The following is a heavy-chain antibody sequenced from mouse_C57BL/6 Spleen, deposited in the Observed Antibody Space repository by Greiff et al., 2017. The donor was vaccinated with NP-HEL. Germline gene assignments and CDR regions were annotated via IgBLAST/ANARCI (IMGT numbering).Heavy chain of an antibody. CDR1: GYAFSSSW. D-gene: IGHD1-1*01. Sequence: VQLQQSGPELVKPGASVKISCKASGYAFSSSWMNWVKQRPGKGLEWIGRIYPGDGDTNYNGKFKGKATLTADKSSSTAYMQLSSLTSEDSAVYFCARYYYGSSYLYAMDYWGQGTSVTVSS. CDR2: IYPGDGDT. CDR3: ARYYYGSSYLYAMDY. J-gene: IGHJ4*01. V-gene: IGHV1-82*01.